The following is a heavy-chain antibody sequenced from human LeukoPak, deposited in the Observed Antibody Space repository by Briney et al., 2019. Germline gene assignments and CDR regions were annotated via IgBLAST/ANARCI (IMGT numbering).Heavy chain of an antibody. CDR1: GYSISSGYY. CDR2: IYHSGST. Sequence: SETLSLTCTVSGYSISSGYYWGWIRQPPGKGLEWIGSIYHSGSTYYNPSLKSRVTISVDTSKNQFSLKLSSVTAADTAVYYCARLASGSSIYYYYYMDVWGKGTTVTVSS. V-gene: IGHV4-38-2*02. CDR3: ARLASGSSIYYYYYMDV. J-gene: IGHJ6*03. D-gene: IGHD3-10*01.